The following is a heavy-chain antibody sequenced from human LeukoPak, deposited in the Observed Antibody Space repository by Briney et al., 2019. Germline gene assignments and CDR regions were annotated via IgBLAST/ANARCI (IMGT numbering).Heavy chain of an antibody. D-gene: IGHD1-26*01. J-gene: IGHJ6*02. CDR3: ARGAGATRSFYYYGMDV. V-gene: IGHV1-2*02. CDR2: INPNSGGT. CDR1: GYTFTGYY. Sequence: GASVKVSCKASGYTFTGYYMHWVRQAPGQGLEWMGWINPNSGGTNYAQKVQGRVTMTREPSISTAYMELSRLSSDDTAVYYCARGAGATRSFYYYGMDVWGQGTTVTVSS.